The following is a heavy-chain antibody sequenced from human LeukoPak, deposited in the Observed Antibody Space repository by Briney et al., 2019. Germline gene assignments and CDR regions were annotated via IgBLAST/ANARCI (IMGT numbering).Heavy chain of an antibody. J-gene: IGHJ5*02. V-gene: IGHV1-58*02. Sequence: SVKVSCKASGFTFTSSAMQWVRQARGQRLEWVGWIVVGSGNTNYAQKFQERVTITRDMSTSTAYMELSSLRSEDTAVYYCAAAGAVAGMVFDPWGQGTLVTVSS. CDR3: AAAGAVAGMVFDP. CDR1: GFTFTSSA. D-gene: IGHD6-19*01. CDR2: IVVGSGNT.